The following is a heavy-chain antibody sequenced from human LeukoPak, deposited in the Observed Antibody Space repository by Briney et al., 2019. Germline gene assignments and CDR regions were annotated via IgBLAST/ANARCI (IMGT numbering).Heavy chain of an antibody. CDR3: ASGFRITVTGTSSIPYFDY. J-gene: IGHJ4*02. CDR1: GYSSTAYY. Sequence: ASVKVSCKASGYSSTAYYMHWVRQAPGQGLEWMGWINPNSGDTNSAQKFQGRITMTRDTSISTAYMELSRLRSDDTAVYYCASGFRITVTGTSSIPYFDYWGRGILVTVSS. CDR2: INPNSGDT. D-gene: IGHD4-11*01. V-gene: IGHV1-2*02.